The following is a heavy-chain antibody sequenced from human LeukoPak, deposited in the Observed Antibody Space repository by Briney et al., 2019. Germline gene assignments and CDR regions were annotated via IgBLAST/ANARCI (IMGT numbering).Heavy chain of an antibody. J-gene: IGHJ4*02. CDR3: ARGRTYDFWSGHTSNYFDY. Sequence: SETLSLTCTVSGGSISSYYWSWIRQPPGKGLEWIGYIYYSGSTNYNPSLKSRVTISVDTSKNQFSLKLSSVTAADTAVYYCARGRTYDFWSGHTSNYFDYWGQGTLVTVSS. V-gene: IGHV4-59*01. D-gene: IGHD3-3*01. CDR1: GGSISSYY. CDR2: IYYSGST.